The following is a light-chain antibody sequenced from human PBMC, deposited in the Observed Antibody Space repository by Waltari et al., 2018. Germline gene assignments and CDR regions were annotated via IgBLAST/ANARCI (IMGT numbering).Light chain of an antibody. CDR2: AAS. V-gene: IGKV3-20*01. J-gene: IGKJ2*01. CDR1: QTVSSNY. Sequence: EIVLTQSPGTLSLSPGERATLSCRASQTVSSNYLAWYQQKPGQAPRLLIYAASSRATGIPDRFSGSGSGPDFTLTTSRLEPEDFAVYYCQLFGSSPRYTFGQGTKLEIK. CDR3: QLFGSSPRYT.